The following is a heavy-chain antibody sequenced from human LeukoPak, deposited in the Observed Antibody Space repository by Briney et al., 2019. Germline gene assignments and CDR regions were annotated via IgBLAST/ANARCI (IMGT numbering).Heavy chain of an antibody. CDR3: ARDNYDFWSGSPFDY. CDR1: GYSISSGYY. D-gene: IGHD3-3*01. V-gene: IGHV4-38-2*02. J-gene: IGHJ4*02. CDR2: TYHSGST. Sequence: SETLSLTCTVSGYSISSGYYWGYIRQPPGKGLEWIGSTYHSGSTYYNPSLNSRLTISVDTSKNQFSLKLSSVTAADTAVYYCARDNYDFWSGSPFDYWGQGTLVTVSS.